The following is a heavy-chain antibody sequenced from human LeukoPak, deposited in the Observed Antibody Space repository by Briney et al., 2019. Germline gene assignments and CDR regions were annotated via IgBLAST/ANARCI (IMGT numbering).Heavy chain of an antibody. CDR1: GGSVSSSRYY. Sequence: PSETLSLTCTVSGGSVSSSRYYWGWIRQPPGKGLEWIGSMYYIGSTYYNPSLKSRVSMSVDTSKNQFSLKLSSVTAADTAVYFCAKHRGYYVSSDYILYNWFDPWGQGTLVTVSS. CDR3: AKHRGYYVSSDYILYNWFDP. V-gene: IGHV4-39*01. J-gene: IGHJ5*02. CDR2: MYYIGST. D-gene: IGHD3-22*01.